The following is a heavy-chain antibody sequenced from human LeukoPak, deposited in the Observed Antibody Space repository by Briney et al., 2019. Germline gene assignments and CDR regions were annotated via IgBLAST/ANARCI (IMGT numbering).Heavy chain of an antibody. CDR2: IDPNSGGT. V-gene: IGHV1-2*02. J-gene: IGHJ4*02. D-gene: IGHD3-22*01. CDR1: GYTFTGYY. CDR3: AREGYDSSGYYLSDY. Sequence: GASVKVSCKASGYTFTGYYMHWVRQAPGQGLEWMGWIDPNSGGTNYAQKLQGRVTMTTDTSTSTAYMELRSLRSDDTAVYYCAREGYDSSGYYLSDYWGQGTLVTVSS.